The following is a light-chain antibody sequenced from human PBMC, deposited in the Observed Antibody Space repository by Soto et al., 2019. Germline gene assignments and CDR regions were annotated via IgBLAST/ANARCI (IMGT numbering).Light chain of an antibody. J-gene: IGKJ1*01. CDR1: QSLSSN. Sequence: EIEMTQSPVTLSVSPGERATLSCRASQSLSSNLAWYQQKPGQAPRHLIYCAACSAAGIPHRFSGSGSGTDLFLIISRLEPDDVVVYYCQQHGSSPLTFGQGTKVDIK. V-gene: IGKV3-20*01. CDR2: CAA. CDR3: QQHGSSPLT.